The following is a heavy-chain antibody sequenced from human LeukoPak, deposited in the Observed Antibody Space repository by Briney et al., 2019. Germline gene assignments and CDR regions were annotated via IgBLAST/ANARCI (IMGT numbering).Heavy chain of an antibody. Sequence: SETLSLTCAVYGGSFSGYYWSWIRQPPGKGLEWIGEINHSGSTNYNPSLKSRVTISVDTSMNQFSLKLSSVTAADTAVYYCASRDYYDSSGYSDAFDIWGQGTMVTVSS. CDR2: INHSGST. V-gene: IGHV4-34*01. J-gene: IGHJ3*02. D-gene: IGHD3-22*01. CDR3: ASRDYYDSSGYSDAFDI. CDR1: GGSFSGYY.